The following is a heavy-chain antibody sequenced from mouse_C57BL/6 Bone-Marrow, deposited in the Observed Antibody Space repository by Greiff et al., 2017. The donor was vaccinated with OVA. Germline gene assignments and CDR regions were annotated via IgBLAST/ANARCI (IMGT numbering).Heavy chain of an antibody. V-gene: IGHV14-2*01. CDR3: AREAITTVVDYAMDY. J-gene: IGHJ4*01. CDR1: GFNIKDYY. CDR2: IDPEDGET. Sequence: DVKLVESGAELVKPGASVKLSCTASGFNIKDYYMHWVKQRTEQGLEWIGRIDPEDGETKYAPKFQGKATITADTSSNTAYLQLSSLTSEDTAVYYCAREAITTVVDYAMDYWGQGTSVTVSS. D-gene: IGHD1-1*01.